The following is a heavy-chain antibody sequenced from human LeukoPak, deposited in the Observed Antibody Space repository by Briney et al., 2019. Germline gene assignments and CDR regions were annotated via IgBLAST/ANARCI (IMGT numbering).Heavy chain of an antibody. D-gene: IGHD6-13*01. CDR3: ARSLSIAAAGDY. Sequence: ASVKVSCKASGYTFTGYYMHWVRQAPGQGLEWMGWINPNSGGTNYAQKFQGRVTMTRDTSISTAYMELSRLRSDDTAVYYCARSLSIAAAGDYWGQGTLVTVSS. CDR1: GYTFTGYY. V-gene: IGHV1-2*02. CDR2: INPNSGGT. J-gene: IGHJ4*02.